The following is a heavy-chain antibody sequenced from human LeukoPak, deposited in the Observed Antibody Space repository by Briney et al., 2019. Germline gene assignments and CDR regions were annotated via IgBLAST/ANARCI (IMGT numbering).Heavy chain of an antibody. CDR2: INSDGSST. J-gene: IGHJ3*02. CDR1: GFTFSSYW. V-gene: IGHV3-74*01. CDR3: ARQVPAATFWAFDI. D-gene: IGHD2-2*01. Sequence: GGSLRLSCAASGFTFSSYWMHWVRQAPGKGLVWVSRINSDGSSTSYADSVKGRFTISRDNSKNTLYLQMNSLRAEDTAVYYCARQVPAATFWAFDIWGQGTMVTVSS.